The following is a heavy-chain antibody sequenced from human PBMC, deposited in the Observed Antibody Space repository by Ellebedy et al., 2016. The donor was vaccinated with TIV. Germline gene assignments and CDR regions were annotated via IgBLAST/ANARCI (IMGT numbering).Heavy chain of an antibody. V-gene: IGHV5-51*01. J-gene: IGHJ6*02. CDR1: GYSFTSYW. D-gene: IGHD3-22*01. CDR2: IYPGDSDT. CDR3: ARVTTMIGKSMDV. Sequence: GGSLRLSXKGSGYSFTSYWIGWVRQMPGKGLEWMGIIYPGDSDTRYSPSFQGQVTISADKSISTAYLQWSSLKASDTAMYYCARVTTMIGKSMDVWGQGTTVTVSS.